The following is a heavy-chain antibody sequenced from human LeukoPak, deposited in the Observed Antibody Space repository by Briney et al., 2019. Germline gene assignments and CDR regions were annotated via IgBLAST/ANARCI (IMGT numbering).Heavy chain of an antibody. J-gene: IGHJ6*02. CDR3: ARGLLFYSSSWYYYYYYGMDV. V-gene: IGHV1-46*01. CDR1: GYTFTSYY. Sequence: ASVKVSCKASGYTFTSYYMHWVRQAPGQGLEWMGIINPSGGSTSYAQKFQGRVTMTRDTSTSTVYMELSSLRSEDAAVYYCARGLLFYSSSWYYYYYYGMDVWGQGTTVTVSS. D-gene: IGHD6-13*01. CDR2: INPSGGST.